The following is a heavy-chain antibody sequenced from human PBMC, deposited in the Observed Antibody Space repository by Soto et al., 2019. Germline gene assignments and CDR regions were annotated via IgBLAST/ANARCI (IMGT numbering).Heavy chain of an antibody. CDR2: IIPIFGTT. CDR3: GSVGYCSSTNCLFYYYHYGMDV. J-gene: IGHJ6*02. CDR1: GGTFSSHA. V-gene: IGHV1-69*13. D-gene: IGHD2-2*03. Sequence: SVKVSCKVSGGTFSSHAISWVRQAPGRGLEWMGGIIPIFGTTNYAQNFRARVTITADESTSTAYMELSSLTSEDTAVYYCGSVGYCSSTNCLFYYYHYGMDVWGQGTTVTVSS.